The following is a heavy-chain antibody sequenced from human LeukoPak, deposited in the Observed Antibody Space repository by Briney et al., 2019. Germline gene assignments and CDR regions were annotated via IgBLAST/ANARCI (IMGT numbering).Heavy chain of an antibody. V-gene: IGHV1-46*01. CDR2: INPSDSDT. CDR1: GYTFTSYH. D-gene: IGHD1-26*01. CDR3: ATVTGNYLTFDY. Sequence: ASVKVSCKTSGYTFTSYHIHWVRQAPGQGLEWMGIINPSDSDTIYAQKFQGRVTMTRDMSTSTVYTELSSLRYEDAAVYYCATVTGNYLTFDYWGQGTLVTVSS. J-gene: IGHJ4*02.